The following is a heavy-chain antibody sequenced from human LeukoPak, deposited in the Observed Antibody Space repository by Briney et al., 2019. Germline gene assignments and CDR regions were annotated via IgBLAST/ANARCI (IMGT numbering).Heavy chain of an antibody. Sequence: GASVKVSCKSSGYTFTGYYMHWVRQAPGQGLEWMGWINPNSGGTNYAQKFQGRVTMTRDTSISTAYMELSRLRSDDTAVYYCARCARYSGYDNPDYYYYYMGVWGKGTTVTVSS. J-gene: IGHJ6*03. CDR3: ARCARYSGYDNPDYYYYYMGV. CDR2: INPNSGGT. D-gene: IGHD5-12*01. V-gene: IGHV1-2*02. CDR1: GYTFTGYY.